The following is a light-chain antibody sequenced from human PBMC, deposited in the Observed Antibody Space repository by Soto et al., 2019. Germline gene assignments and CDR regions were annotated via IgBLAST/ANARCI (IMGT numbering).Light chain of an antibody. J-gene: IGKJ5*01. CDR2: GAS. Sequence: EIVLTQSPATLSLSPGERATLSCRASQSVSNSALAWYLQKPGQAPRLLIYGASSRATGIPDRFSGGGSGTDFSLTISRLEPEDFAVYFCQLYGSSPMYTFGQGTRLEIK. V-gene: IGKV3-20*01. CDR1: QSVSNSA. CDR3: QLYGSSPMYT.